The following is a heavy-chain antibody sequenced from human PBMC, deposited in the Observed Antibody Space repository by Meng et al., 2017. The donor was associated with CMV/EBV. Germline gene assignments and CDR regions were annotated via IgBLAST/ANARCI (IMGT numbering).Heavy chain of an antibody. J-gene: IGHJ3*02. V-gene: IGHV1-69*05. Sequence: SVKVSCKASGGTFSSYAISWVRQAPGQGLEWMGGIIPIFGTANYAQKFQGRVTITTDESTSTAYMELSGLRAEDTAVYYCARDRVVPAARWADDAFDIWGQGTMVTVSS. CDR2: IIPIFGTA. D-gene: IGHD2-2*01. CDR1: GGTFSSYA. CDR3: ARDRVVPAARWADDAFDI.